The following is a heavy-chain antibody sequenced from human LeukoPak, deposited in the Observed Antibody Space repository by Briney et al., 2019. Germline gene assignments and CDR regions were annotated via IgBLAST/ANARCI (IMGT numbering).Heavy chain of an antibody. J-gene: IGHJ4*02. CDR2: INPNSGGT. Sequence: ASVKVSCKASGYTFTGYYMHWVRQAPGQGLEWMGRINPNSGGTNYAQKFQGRVTMTRDTSISTAYMELSRLRSDDTAVYHCAIARVTMIVVVTLRYWGQGTLVTVSS. D-gene: IGHD3-22*01. V-gene: IGHV1-2*06. CDR3: AIARVTMIVVVTLRY. CDR1: GYTFTGYY.